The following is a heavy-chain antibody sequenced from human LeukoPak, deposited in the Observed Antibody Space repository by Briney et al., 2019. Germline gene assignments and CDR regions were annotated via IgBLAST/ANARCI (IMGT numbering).Heavy chain of an antibody. CDR3: ARSHSDPFLDY. CDR1: GYSFTSYW. J-gene: IGHJ4*02. CDR2: IDPSDSYT. D-gene: IGHD2/OR15-2a*01. V-gene: IGHV5-10-1*01. Sequence: GESLKISFKVSGYSFTSYWISWVRQVPGKGLEWMGRIDPSDSYTNYSPSFEGHVTISADKSISTAYLQWSSLKASDTAMYYCARSHSDPFLDYWGQGTLVTVSS.